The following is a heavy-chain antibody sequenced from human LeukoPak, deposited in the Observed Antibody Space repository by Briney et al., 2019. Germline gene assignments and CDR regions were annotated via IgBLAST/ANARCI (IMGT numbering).Heavy chain of an antibody. D-gene: IGHD3-22*01. Sequence: SETLSLTCAVSGYSISSGYYWGWIRQPPGKGLEWIGSIYHSGSTYYNPSLKSRVTISVDTSKNQFSLKLSSVTAADTAVYYCARAPYYYDSSGSHAFDIWGQGTMVTVSS. V-gene: IGHV4-38-2*01. CDR2: IYHSGST. J-gene: IGHJ3*02. CDR3: ARAPYYYDSSGSHAFDI. CDR1: GYSISSGYY.